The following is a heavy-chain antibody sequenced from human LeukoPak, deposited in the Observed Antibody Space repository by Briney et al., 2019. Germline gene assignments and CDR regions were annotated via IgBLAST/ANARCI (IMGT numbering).Heavy chain of an antibody. V-gene: IGHV1-2*02. CDR2: INPNSGGT. Sequence: ASVKVSCKASGYTFTGQYMHWVRQAPGQGLEWMGWINPNSGGTNSAQKFQGRVTMTRDTSISTAYMELSRLTSDDTAVYYCARHPYSGSYHFDHWGQGTLVTVSS. J-gene: IGHJ4*02. CDR3: ARHPYSGSYHFDH. CDR1: GYTFTGQY. D-gene: IGHD1-26*01.